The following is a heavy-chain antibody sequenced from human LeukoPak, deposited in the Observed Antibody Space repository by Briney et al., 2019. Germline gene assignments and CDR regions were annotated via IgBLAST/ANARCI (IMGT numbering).Heavy chain of an antibody. D-gene: IGHD5-18*01. V-gene: IGHV3-7*01. CDR1: GFTFSSYW. CDR3: ARDLSGVAGYTYGRGIDY. J-gene: IGHJ4*02. CDR2: IKKDGSEK. Sequence: GGSLRLSCAASGFTFSSYWMSWVRRAPGKGLEWVANIKKDGSEKYYVDSVKGRFTISRDNAKTSLYLQMNSLRAEDTAVYYCARDLSGVAGYTYGRGIDYWGQGTLVTVSS.